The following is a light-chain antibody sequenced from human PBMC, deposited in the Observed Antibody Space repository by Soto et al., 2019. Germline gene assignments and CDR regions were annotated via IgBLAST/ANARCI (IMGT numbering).Light chain of an antibody. V-gene: IGKV3-20*01. Sequence: EIVLTQSPGTLSLSPGERPTLSCRANQSVSSSYLAWYQQKPGQAPRLLIYGASSRATGIPDRFSGSGSGTDFTLTISRLEPEDFAVYYCQQYGSSPTFGGGTKVEIK. CDR1: QSVSSSY. CDR2: GAS. CDR3: QQYGSSPT. J-gene: IGKJ4*01.